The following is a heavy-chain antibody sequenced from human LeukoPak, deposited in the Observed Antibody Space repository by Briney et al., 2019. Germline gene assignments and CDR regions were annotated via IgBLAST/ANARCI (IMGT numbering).Heavy chain of an antibody. D-gene: IGHD2-21*02. CDR2: IVVGSGNT. V-gene: IGHV1-58*01. CDR1: GFTFTSSA. CDR3: AADVGSVVTAMRH. Sequence: GTSVKVSCKASGFTFTSSAVQWVRQARGQRLEWIGWIVVGSGNTNYARKFQERVTITRDMSTSTAYMELSSLRSEDTAVYYCAADVGSVVTAMRHWGQGTLVTVSS. J-gene: IGHJ1*01.